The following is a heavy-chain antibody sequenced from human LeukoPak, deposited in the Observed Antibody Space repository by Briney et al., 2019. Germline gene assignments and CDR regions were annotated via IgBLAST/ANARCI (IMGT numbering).Heavy chain of an antibody. V-gene: IGHV1-18*01. J-gene: IGHJ4*02. CDR2: ISAYSGNT. D-gene: IGHD3-16*02. Sequence: ASVKVSCKASGYTFTSYGISWVRQAPGQGLEWMGWISAYSGNTNYAQKLQGRVTMTTDTSTSTAYMELRSLRSDDTAVYYCARVGASFYDYVWGSYRPLDYWGQGTLVTVSS. CDR1: GYTFTSYG. CDR3: ARVGASFYDYVWGSYRPLDY.